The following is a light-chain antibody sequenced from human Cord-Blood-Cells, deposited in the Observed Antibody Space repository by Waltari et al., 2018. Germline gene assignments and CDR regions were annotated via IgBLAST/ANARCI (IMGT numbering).Light chain of an antibody. CDR2: DAS. V-gene: IGKV1-33*01. Sequence: DIQMTQSPSSLSVSVGARVTITCQASQAISNYLNWYQQKPGKAPKLLIYDASNLETGFPSRFSGGGSGTDFTFTISSLQPEDIATYYCQQYDNLIFTFGPGTKVDIK. J-gene: IGKJ3*01. CDR1: QAISNY. CDR3: QQYDNLIFT.